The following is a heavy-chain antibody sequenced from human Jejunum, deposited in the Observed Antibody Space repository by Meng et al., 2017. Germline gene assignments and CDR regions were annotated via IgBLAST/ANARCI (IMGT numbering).Heavy chain of an antibody. Sequence: QLRLQESGPGLVKPSETLSLTCSVSGDSISSSHLWGWVRQPPGKGLEWIGEIYHSGITNYNPSLKSRVTISVDKSKNQFSLKLNSVTDADTAVYYCARHEHGLPTAASDHWGQGTLVTVSS. CDR1: GDSISSSHL. V-gene: IGHV4-4*02. CDR3: ARHEHGLPTAASDH. CDR2: IYHSGIT. J-gene: IGHJ4*02. D-gene: IGHD2-2*01.